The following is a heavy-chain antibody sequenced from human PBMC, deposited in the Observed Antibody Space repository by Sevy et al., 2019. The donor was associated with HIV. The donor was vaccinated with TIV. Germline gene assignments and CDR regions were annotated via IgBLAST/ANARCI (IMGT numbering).Heavy chain of an antibody. V-gene: IGHV3-30*18. CDR2: ISYDGSNK. CDR1: GFTFSSYG. J-gene: IGHJ4*02. Sequence: GGSLRLSCAASGFTFSSYGMHWVRQAPGKGLEWVAVISYDGSNKYYADSVKGRFTISRDNSKTTLYLQMNSLRAEDTAVYYCAKDQGGGYSYGVMDYWGQGTLVTVSS. D-gene: IGHD5-18*01. CDR3: AKDQGGGYSYGVMDY.